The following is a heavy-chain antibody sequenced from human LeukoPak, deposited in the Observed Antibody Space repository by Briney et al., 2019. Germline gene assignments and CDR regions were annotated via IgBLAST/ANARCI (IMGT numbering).Heavy chain of an antibody. CDR1: GGSISNYY. V-gene: IGHV4-59*01. CDR3: AGDSSGYYYFHAFDI. CDR2: IYYSGST. Sequence: SETLSLTCTVSGGSISNYYWSWIRQPPGKGLEWIGYIYYSGSTNYNPSLKSRVTISVDTSKNQFSLKLSSVTAADTAVYYCAGDSSGYYYFHAFDIWGQGTMVTVSS. D-gene: IGHD3-22*01. J-gene: IGHJ3*02.